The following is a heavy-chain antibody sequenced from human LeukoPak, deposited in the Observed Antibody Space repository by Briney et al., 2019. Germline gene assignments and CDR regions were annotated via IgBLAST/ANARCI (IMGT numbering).Heavy chain of an antibody. CDR1: GFTFSNYG. Sequence: GGSLRLSCAASGFTFSNYGMNWVRQAPGKGLEWVSGISPSGDITYYADSVKGRFTISRDNSKNTVYLQMNSLRAEDTAVYYCAKDLGYYDSSGFDYWGQGTLVTVSS. CDR2: ISPSGDIT. CDR3: AKDLGYYDSSGFDY. D-gene: IGHD3-22*01. V-gene: IGHV3-23*01. J-gene: IGHJ4*02.